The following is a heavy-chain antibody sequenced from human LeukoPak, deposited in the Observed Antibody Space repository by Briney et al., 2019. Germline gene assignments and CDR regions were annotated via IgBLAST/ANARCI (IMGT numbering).Heavy chain of an antibody. CDR2: ISAYNGNT. J-gene: IGHJ6*02. CDR1: GYTFTSYD. Sequence: ASVKVSCKASGYTFTSYDISWVRQAPGQGLEWMGWISAYNGNTNYAQKLQGRVTMTTDTSTSTAYMELRSLRSDDTAVYYCARDTKSSGSYPPIWYYYYGMDVWGQGTTVTVSS. CDR3: ARDTKSSGSYPPIWYYYYGMDV. V-gene: IGHV1-18*01. D-gene: IGHD1-26*01.